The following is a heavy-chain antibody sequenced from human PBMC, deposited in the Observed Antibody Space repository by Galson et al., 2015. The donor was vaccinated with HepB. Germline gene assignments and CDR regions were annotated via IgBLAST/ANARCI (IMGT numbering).Heavy chain of an antibody. J-gene: IGHJ1*01. CDR2: IIPIFGTA. D-gene: IGHD3-10*01. V-gene: IGHV1-69*13. CDR3: ASRITMVRPRGFQH. Sequence: SVKVSCKASGGTFSSYAISWVRQAPGQGLEWMGGIIPIFGTANYAQKFQGRVTITADESTSTAYMELSSLRSEDTAVYYCASRITMVRPRGFQHWGQGTLVTVSS. CDR1: GGTFSSYA.